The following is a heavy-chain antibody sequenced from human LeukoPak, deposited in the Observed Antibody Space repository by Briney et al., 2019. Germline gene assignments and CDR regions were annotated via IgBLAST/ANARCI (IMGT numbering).Heavy chain of an antibody. V-gene: IGHV3-53*01. CDR3: ARLGSHYEMDV. J-gene: IGHJ6*02. Sequence: PGGSLRLSCIGSGFTFSDFAMSWVRQAPGKGLEWVSVIYSGGSIYYADSVKGRFTISRDNSKKTLYLQMNSLRAEDTAVYYCARLGSHYEMDVWGQGTTVTVSS. CDR1: GFTFSDFA. D-gene: IGHD3-22*01. CDR2: IYSGGSI.